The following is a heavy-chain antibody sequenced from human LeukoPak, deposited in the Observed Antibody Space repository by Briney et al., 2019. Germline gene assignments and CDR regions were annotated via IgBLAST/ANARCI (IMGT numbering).Heavy chain of an antibody. CDR1: GFTFSSYA. J-gene: IGHJ2*01. D-gene: IGHD1-1*01. Sequence: GGALRPSCAASGFTFSSYAMSWVRQAPGKGLEWVSTISSSGGNTYYADSVKGRFTISRDNSKNTLYLQMNSLRAEDTAVYYCARRIQLWSYWHFDLWGRGTLVTVTS. V-gene: IGHV3-23*01. CDR2: ISSSGGNT. CDR3: ARRIQLWSYWHFDL.